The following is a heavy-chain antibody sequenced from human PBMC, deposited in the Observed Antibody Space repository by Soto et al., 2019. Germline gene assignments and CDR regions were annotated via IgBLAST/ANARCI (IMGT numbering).Heavy chain of an antibody. D-gene: IGHD2-8*01. CDR1: GYTFTSYG. J-gene: IGHJ6*02. Sequence: QVQLVQSGAEVKKPGASVKVSCKASGYTFTSYGISWVRQAPGQGLEWMGWISAYNGNTNYAQKLQGRVTMTTDTSTITAYMELRSLRSDDTAVYYCARDVYCTNGVCYYGMDVWGQGTTVTVSS. V-gene: IGHV1-18*01. CDR3: ARDVYCTNGVCYYGMDV. CDR2: ISAYNGNT.